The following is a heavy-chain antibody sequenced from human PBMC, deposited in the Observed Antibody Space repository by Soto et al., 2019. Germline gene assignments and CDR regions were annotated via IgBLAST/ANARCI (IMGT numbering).Heavy chain of an antibody. V-gene: IGHV3-21*01. D-gene: IGHD4-17*01. CDR2: ISSSSSYI. CDR3: ARVPTGPDY. J-gene: IGHJ4*02. CDR1: GFTLSSYS. Sequence: VGSLRLSCAASGFTLSSYSMNCVRQSPGKGLEWVSSISSSSSYIYYADSVKGRFTISRDNAKKSLYLQMNSLRAEDTDVYYCARVPTGPDYWGQGILVTVXS.